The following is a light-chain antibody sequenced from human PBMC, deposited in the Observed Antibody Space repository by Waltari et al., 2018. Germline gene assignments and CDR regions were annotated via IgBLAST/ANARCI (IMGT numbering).Light chain of an antibody. J-gene: IGLJ3*02. CDR3: GLYTSSSTWV. V-gene: IGLV2-14*03. CDR2: DVT. Sequence: QSALTQPASVSGSPGQSITISCTGTSSVIGRYNDVSWYQQLPGKAPKLLIYDVTKGPSGVSNRFAGSKSGDTASLTISGLQAEDEADYYCGLYTSSSTWVFGGGTKVTVL. CDR1: SSVIGRYND.